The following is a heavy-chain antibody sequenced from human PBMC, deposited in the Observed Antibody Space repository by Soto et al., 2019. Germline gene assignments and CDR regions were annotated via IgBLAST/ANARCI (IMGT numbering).Heavy chain of an antibody. CDR3: AREYCSSTSCHPRGSYYGMDV. V-gene: IGHV1-69*13. CDR1: GGTLSSYA. J-gene: IGHJ6*02. CDR2: IIPIFGTA. D-gene: IGHD2-2*01. Sequence: SVKVSCKASGGTLSSYAISWVRQAPGQGLEWMGGIIPIFGTANYAQKFQGRVTITADESTSTAYMELSSLRSEDTAVYYCAREYCSSTSCHPRGSYYGMDVWGQGTTVTVSS.